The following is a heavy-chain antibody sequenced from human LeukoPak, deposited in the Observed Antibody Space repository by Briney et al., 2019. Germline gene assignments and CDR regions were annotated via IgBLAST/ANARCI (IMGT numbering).Heavy chain of an antibody. CDR3: ARVKVGATDFDY. Sequence: PGGSLRLSCAASGFTFSSYEMNWVRQAPGKGLEWVSYISGSGGTTYYADSAKGRFTISRDNAKNSLYLQMNSLRAEDTAVYYCARVKVGATDFDYWGQGTLVTVSS. J-gene: IGHJ4*02. CDR1: GFTFSSYE. CDR2: ISGSGGTT. V-gene: IGHV3-48*03. D-gene: IGHD1-26*01.